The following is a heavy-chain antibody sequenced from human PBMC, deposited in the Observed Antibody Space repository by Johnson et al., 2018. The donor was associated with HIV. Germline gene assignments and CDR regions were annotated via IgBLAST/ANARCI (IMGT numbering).Heavy chain of an antibody. V-gene: IGHV3-53*01. D-gene: IGHD3-16*01. CDR2: IYSGGST. CDR3: AIVLGALPGAFDI. Sequence: VQLVESGGGLVQPGGSLKLSCVASGFTFSGSAMHWVRQASGKGLEWVSVIYSGGSTYYPDSVKGRFTISRDNSKNTLYIQMNSLRAEDTAVYYCAIVLGALPGAFDIWGQGTLVTVSS. CDR1: GFTFSGSA. J-gene: IGHJ3*02.